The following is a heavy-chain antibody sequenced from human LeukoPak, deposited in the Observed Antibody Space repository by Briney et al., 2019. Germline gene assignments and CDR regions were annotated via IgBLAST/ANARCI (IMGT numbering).Heavy chain of an antibody. CDR1: GGSISGYY. J-gene: IGHJ4*02. Sequence: TSETLSPTCTVSGGSISGYYWNWLRQPAGKGLEWIGRMYASGTTYYNPSLKSRVTMSVDTSKNQFSLKLSSVTAADTAVYYCARHRSRDSMIVRDFFDYWGQGTLVTVSS. V-gene: IGHV4-4*07. D-gene: IGHD3-22*01. CDR2: MYASGTT. CDR3: ARHRSRDSMIVRDFFDY.